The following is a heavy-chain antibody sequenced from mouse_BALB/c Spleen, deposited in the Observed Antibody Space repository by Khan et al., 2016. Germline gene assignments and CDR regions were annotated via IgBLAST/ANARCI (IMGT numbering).Heavy chain of an antibody. CDR2: INTYTGEP. Sequence: QIQLVQSGPELKKPGETVKISCKASGYTFTNYGMNWVKQAPGKGLKWMGWINTYTGEPTYADDFKGRFAFSSETSASTAYLQINNLKNEDTATYCCARAYYWYDVDDYWGQGTTLTVSS. CDR3: ARAYYWYDVDDY. J-gene: IGHJ2*01. V-gene: IGHV9-3-1*01. CDR1: GYTFTNYG. D-gene: IGHD2-14*01.